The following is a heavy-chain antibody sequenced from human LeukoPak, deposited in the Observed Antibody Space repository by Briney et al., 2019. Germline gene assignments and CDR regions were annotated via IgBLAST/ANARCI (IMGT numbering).Heavy chain of an antibody. CDR1: GFTFSSYD. D-gene: IGHD2-2*01. V-gene: IGHV3-33*01. Sequence: PGRSLRLSCAASGFTFSSYDMHWVRQASGKGLEWVTVIWYDGSNKYYADSVKGRFTISRDNSKNTLYLQMNSLRAEDTAVYYCATTYSAYCSSTSCYGRFDYWGLGTLVTVSS. CDR2: IWYDGSNK. CDR3: ATTYSAYCSSTSCYGRFDY. J-gene: IGHJ4*02.